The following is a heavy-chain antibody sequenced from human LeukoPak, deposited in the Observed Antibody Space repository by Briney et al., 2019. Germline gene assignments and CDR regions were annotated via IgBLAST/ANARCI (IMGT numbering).Heavy chain of an antibody. CDR3: AALHTGTFVDY. Sequence: PGGSLRLSCAASGFTFSSYGMHWVRQVPGKGLEWLAFIRYDGTTKFYTDSVKGRFAISRDNSKNTLSLQMNSLRTGDTAVYYCAALHTGTFVDYWGQGTLVTVSS. D-gene: IGHD4-17*01. J-gene: IGHJ4*02. CDR2: IRYDGTTK. CDR1: GFTFSSYG. V-gene: IGHV3-30*02.